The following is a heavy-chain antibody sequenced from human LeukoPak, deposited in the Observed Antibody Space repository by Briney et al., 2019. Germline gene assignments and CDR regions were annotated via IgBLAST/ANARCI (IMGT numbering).Heavy chain of an antibody. CDR3: ARGHSSGWYNIDY. J-gene: IGHJ4*02. D-gene: IGHD6-19*01. CDR2: ISSSSSYI. Sequence: GGSLRLSCAASGFTFSSYSMNWVRQAPGKGLEWVSSISSSSSYIYYADSVKGRLTISRDNSKNTLYLQMNSLRAEDTAVYYCARGHSSGWYNIDYWGQGTLVTVSS. CDR1: GFTFSSYS. V-gene: IGHV3-21*01.